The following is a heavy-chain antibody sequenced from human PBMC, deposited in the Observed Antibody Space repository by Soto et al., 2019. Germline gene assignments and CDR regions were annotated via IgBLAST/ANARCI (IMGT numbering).Heavy chain of an antibody. D-gene: IGHD3-3*01. CDR3: ARGYDFWSGYYYFDY. J-gene: IGHJ4*02. CDR2: ITSSSSSI. V-gene: IGHV3-21*06. Sequence: EVQLVESGGGLVKPGGSLRLSCAASGFTFSAYNMNWVRQPPGKGLEWVSSITSSSSSIYYADSLKGRFTISRDNAKNSLYLQMNSLRAEDTAVYYCARGYDFWSGYYYFDYWGQGTLVTVSS. CDR1: GFTFSAYN.